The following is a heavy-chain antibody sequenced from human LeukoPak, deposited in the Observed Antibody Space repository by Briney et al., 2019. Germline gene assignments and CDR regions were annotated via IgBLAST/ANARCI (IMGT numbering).Heavy chain of an antibody. V-gene: IGHV4-39*01. CDR3: ARGQVGAWFDP. Sequence: PSETQSLTCTVSGGSLTSTNYYWGWIRQSPGKGLEWIGSTYYSGSTYYNPSLKSRVTISVDTSKNQLSLKLSSVTAADTAVYYCARGQVGAWFDPWGQGALVAVSS. J-gene: IGHJ5*02. D-gene: IGHD2-15*01. CDR1: GGSLTSTNYY. CDR2: TYYSGST.